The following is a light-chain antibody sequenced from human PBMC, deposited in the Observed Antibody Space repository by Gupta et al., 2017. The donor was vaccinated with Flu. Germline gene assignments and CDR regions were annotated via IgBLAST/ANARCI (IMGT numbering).Light chain of an antibody. CDR1: SSNIGAGYD. CDR2: ANN. V-gene: IGLV1-40*01. CDR3: QSYDYRLSGSKV. J-gene: IGLJ2*01. Sequence: QSVLTQPPSVSGAPGQRVTISCTGSSSNIGAGYDVHWYQQLPGTAPKLLIYANNNRPSGVPDRFSGSKSATSASLTITGLQPEDEADYYCQSYDYRLSGSKVFGGGTKLTVL.